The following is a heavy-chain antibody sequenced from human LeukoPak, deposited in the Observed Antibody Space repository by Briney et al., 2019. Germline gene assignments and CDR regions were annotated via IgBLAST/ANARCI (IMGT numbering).Heavy chain of an antibody. V-gene: IGHV3-30*02. CDR1: GFTFSSYG. D-gene: IGHD6-13*01. CDR2: IRYDGSNK. Sequence: PGGSLRLSCAASGFTFSSYGMHWVRQAPGKGLEWVAFIRYDGSNKYYADSVKGRFTISRDNSKNTLYLQMNSLRAEDTAVYYCAKDRGSSWVYYYYMDVWGKGTPVTVSS. J-gene: IGHJ6*03. CDR3: AKDRGSSWVYYYYMDV.